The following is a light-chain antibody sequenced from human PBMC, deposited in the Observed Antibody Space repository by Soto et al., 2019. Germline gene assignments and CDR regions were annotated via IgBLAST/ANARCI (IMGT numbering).Light chain of an antibody. CDR2: GAS. Sequence: EPVMTQSPATLSVSPGERATLSCRASQSVSSNLAWYQQKPGQAPRLLIYGASTRATGIPARFSGSGSGTEFTLTISSLQSEDVAVYYCQQSNNWPRTFGQGTKVEIK. J-gene: IGKJ1*01. CDR3: QQSNNWPRT. CDR1: QSVSSN. V-gene: IGKV3-15*01.